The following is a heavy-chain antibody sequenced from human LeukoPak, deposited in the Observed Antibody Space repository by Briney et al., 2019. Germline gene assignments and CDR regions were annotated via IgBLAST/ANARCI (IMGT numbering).Heavy chain of an antibody. J-gene: IGHJ4*02. CDR1: GLTFSSYW. CDR2: IKHDGRET. V-gene: IGHV3-7*03. D-gene: IGHD6-19*01. Sequence: GGSLRLSCAASGLTFSSYWMRWLRQAPGRGLEWVANIKHDGRETYYADSVKGRFTISRDNAKNSLFLQMNSLSAEDTAVYYCARDQEQLNCWGQGTLVTVSS. CDR3: ARDQEQLNC.